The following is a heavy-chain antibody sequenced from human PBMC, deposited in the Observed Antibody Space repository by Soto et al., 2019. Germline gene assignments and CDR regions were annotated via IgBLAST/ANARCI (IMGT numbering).Heavy chain of an antibody. CDR3: ARVWREIAAAVVFDY. CDR2: LNTGNGNT. Sequence: ASVKVSCKASGYTFSSYAMHLVRQAPGQRLEWMAWLNTGNGNTKYSQKLQGRVTMTTDTSTSTAYMELRSLRSDDTAVYYCARVWREIAAAVVFDYWGQGTLVTVSS. V-gene: IGHV1-3*04. CDR1: GYTFSSYA. J-gene: IGHJ4*02. D-gene: IGHD6-13*01.